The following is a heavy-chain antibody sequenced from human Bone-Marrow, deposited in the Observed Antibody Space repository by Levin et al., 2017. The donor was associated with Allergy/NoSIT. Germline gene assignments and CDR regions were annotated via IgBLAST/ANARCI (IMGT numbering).Heavy chain of an antibody. D-gene: IGHD6-19*01. CDR1: GVSINNYF. CDR2: IYSTASS. Sequence: SETLSLTCNVSGVSINNYFWSWIRQPPGKGLEWIGYIYSTASSSFNPSLKNRVTMSIETSKNQVSLKLRSVTAADTAVYYCARAGDWESSVWYGTKDYAMEFWGQGTTVTVSS. V-gene: IGHV4-59*01. J-gene: IGHJ6*02. CDR3: ARAGDWESSVWYGTKDYAMEF.